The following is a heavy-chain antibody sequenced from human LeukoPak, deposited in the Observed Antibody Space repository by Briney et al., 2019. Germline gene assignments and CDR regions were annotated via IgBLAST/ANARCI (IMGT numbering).Heavy chain of an antibody. Sequence: GGSLRLSCAASGFTFSSYAMHWVRQAPGKGLEWVAVISYDGSNKYYADSVKGRFTISRDNSKNTLYLQMNSLRAEDTAVYYCAKDRLPYSSSEIFDYWGQGTLVTVSS. D-gene: IGHD6-6*01. CDR1: GFTFSSYA. V-gene: IGHV3-30-3*01. J-gene: IGHJ4*02. CDR2: ISYDGSNK. CDR3: AKDRLPYSSSEIFDY.